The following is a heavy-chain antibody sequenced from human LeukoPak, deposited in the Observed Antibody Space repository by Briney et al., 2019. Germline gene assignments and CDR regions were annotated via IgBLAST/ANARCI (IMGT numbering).Heavy chain of an antibody. CDR1: GGSISSSSYY. D-gene: IGHD3-22*01. Sequence: SETLSLTCTVSGGSISSSSYYWGWIRQPPGKGLEWIGEINHSGSTNHNLSLKSRVTLSVDTSKNQFSLKLSSVTAADTAVYYCARGFDSSGYYDYWGQGTLVTVPS. CDR2: INHSGST. CDR3: ARGFDSSGYYDY. V-gene: IGHV4-39*07. J-gene: IGHJ4*02.